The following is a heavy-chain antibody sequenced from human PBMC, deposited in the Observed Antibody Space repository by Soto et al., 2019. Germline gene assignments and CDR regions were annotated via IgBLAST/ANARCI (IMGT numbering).Heavy chain of an antibody. CDR3: ARVQTYYYDSSGYYPQD. Sequence: ASEPLFLPCTVSVGAISSYYWSWVRQPPGKGLECFGYIYYSGSTNYNPSLKRRVTISVDTSKNQFSLKLSSVTAADTAVYYCARVQTYYYDSSGYYPQDWGQGTLVTVSS. CDR2: IYYSGST. D-gene: IGHD3-22*01. CDR1: VGAISSYY. V-gene: IGHV4-59*01. J-gene: IGHJ4*02.